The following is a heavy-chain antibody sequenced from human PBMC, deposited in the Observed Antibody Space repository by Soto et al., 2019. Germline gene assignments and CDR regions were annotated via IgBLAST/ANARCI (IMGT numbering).Heavy chain of an antibody. D-gene: IGHD2-21*02. J-gene: IGHJ4*02. Sequence: SETLSLTCAVSGGSFSGYYWSWIRQPPGKGLEWIGEINHSGSTNYNPPLKSRVTISVDTSKNQFSLKLSSVTAADTAVYYCARGRVATRGGDLFDYWGQGTLVTVSS. CDR3: ARGRVATRGGDLFDY. CDR1: GGSFSGYY. V-gene: IGHV4-34*01. CDR2: INHSGST.